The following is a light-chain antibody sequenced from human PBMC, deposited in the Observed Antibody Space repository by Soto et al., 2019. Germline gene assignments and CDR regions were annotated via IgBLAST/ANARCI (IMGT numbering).Light chain of an antibody. V-gene: IGKV1-27*01. Sequence: DIQMTQSPSSLSASVGDRVTITCRASQGIDTYLAWYQQKPGQVPKLLIYAASTLQSGFPSRFSGSGAGRDFTLTISSLQPEDVATYFCQKYTRAPFTFGPGTKVDIK. CDR3: QKYTRAPFT. CDR2: AAS. J-gene: IGKJ3*01. CDR1: QGIDTY.